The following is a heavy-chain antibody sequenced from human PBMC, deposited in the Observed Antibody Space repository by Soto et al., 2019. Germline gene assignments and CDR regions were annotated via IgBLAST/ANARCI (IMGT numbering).Heavy chain of an antibody. CDR3: AKDLLVVSWGYYDSSGYLPLFDY. CDR2: FSGSGGST. J-gene: IGHJ4*02. V-gene: IGHV3-23*01. Sequence: GGSLRLSCAASGFTFSSYAMSWVRQAPGKGLEWVSAFSGSGGSTYYADSVKGWFTISRDNSKNTLYLQMNSLRAEDTVVYYCAKDLLVVSWGYYDSSGYLPLFDYWGQGTLVTVSS. CDR1: GFTFSSYA. D-gene: IGHD3-22*01.